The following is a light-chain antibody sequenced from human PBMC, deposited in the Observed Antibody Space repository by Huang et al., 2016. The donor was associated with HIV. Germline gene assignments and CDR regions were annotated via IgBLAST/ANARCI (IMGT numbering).Light chain of an antibody. J-gene: IGKJ5*01. CDR2: GAS. CDR3: QQYGSSPLIT. V-gene: IGKV3-20*01. Sequence: EIVLTQSPGTLSLSPGERVTLSCRARQSLSSNHLAWYQQKPGQAPRLLIDGASSRATDIPDRFSGSGSGTDFTLTISRLEPEDFAVYYCQQYGSSPLITFGQGTRLEIK. CDR1: QSLSSNH.